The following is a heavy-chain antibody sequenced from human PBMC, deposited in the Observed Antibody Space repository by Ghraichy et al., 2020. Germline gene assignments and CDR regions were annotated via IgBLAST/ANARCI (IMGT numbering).Heavy chain of an antibody. CDR2: IYHSGST. CDR1: GYSISSGYY. CDR3: AGSWIQLWLLYFDY. D-gene: IGHD5-18*01. J-gene: IGHJ4*02. V-gene: IGHV4-38-2*02. Sequence: SETLSLTCTVSGYSISSGYYWGWIRQPPGKGLEWIGSIYHSGSTYYNPSLKSRVTISVDTSKNQFSLKLSSVTAADTAVYYCAGSWIQLWLLYFDYWGQGTLVTVAS.